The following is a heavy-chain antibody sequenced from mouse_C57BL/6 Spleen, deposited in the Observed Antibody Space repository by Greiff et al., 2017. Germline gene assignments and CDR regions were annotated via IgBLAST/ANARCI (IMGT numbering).Heavy chain of an antibody. J-gene: IGHJ2*01. CDR1: GYTFTSYW. Sequence: QVQLKQPGAELVKPGASVKLSCKASGYTFTSYWMHWVKQRPGQGLEWIGMIHPNSGSTNYNEKFKSKATLTVDKSSSTAYMQLSSLTSEDSAVYYCARLEIYSYFDYWGQGTTLTVSS. D-gene: IGHD2-1*01. CDR2: IHPNSGST. CDR3: ARLEIYSYFDY. V-gene: IGHV1-64*01.